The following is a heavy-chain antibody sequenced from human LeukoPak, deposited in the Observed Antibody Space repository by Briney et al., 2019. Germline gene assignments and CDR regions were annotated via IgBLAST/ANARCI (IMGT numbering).Heavy chain of an antibody. V-gene: IGHV1-69*04. CDR2: IIPILGIA. CDR1: GGTFSSYA. CDR3: ARERIMVRGVYYYFYMDV. Sequence: GASVKVSCKASGGTFSSYAISWVRQAPGQGLEWMGRIIPILGIANYAQKFQGRVTITADKSTSTAYMELSSLRSEDTAVYYCARERIMVRGVYYYFYMDVWGKGTTVTVSS. J-gene: IGHJ6*03. D-gene: IGHD3-10*01.